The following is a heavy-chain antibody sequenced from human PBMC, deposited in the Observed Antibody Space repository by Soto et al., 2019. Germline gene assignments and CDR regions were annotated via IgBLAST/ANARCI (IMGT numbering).Heavy chain of an antibody. Sequence: SETLSLTCAVSGGSFTSNNWWTWVRQPPGQGPEWIGEIYRTGSTNYNPSLKSRVTISLDKSENQFSLKVTSLTAADTAVYYCASRDPGTSVDYWGQGTLVTVSS. V-gene: IGHV4-4*02. J-gene: IGHJ4*02. CDR1: GGSFTSNNW. CDR3: ASRDPGTSVDY. CDR2: IYRTGST. D-gene: IGHD1-7*01.